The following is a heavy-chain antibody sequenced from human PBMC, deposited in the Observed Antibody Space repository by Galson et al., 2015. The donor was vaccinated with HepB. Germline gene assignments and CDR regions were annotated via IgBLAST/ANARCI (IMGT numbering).Heavy chain of an antibody. CDR2: IYYSGST. J-gene: IGHJ6*02. V-gene: IGHV4-30-4*01. CDR3: ARDYYQLRYYYGTDV. D-gene: IGHD2-2*01. Sequence: TLSLTCTVSGGSISSGDYYWSWIRQPPGKGLEWIGYIYYSGSTYYNPSLKSRVTISVDTSKNQFSLKLSSVTAADTAVYYCARDYYQLRYYYGTDVWGQGTTVTVSS. CDR1: GGSISSGDYY.